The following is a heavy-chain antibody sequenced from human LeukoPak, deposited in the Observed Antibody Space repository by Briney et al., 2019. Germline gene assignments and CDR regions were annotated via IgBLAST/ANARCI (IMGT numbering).Heavy chain of an antibody. CDR1: GGAFSGYY. D-gene: IGHD6-13*01. V-gene: IGHV4-34*01. Sequence: SETLSLTCAVYGGAFSGYYWSWIRQPPGKGLEWIGEINHSGSTNYNPSLKSRITISVDTYKNQFSLNLSSVTAAEPAVYSYARAGGYSSSCYPWLTRLDLCIVYWGQGALVTVSS. CDR2: INHSGST. CDR3: ARAGGYSSSCYPWLTRLDLCIVY. J-gene: IGHJ4*02.